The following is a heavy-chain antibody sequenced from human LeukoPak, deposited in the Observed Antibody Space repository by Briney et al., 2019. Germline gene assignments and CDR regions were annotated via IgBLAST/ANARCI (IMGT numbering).Heavy chain of an antibody. V-gene: IGHV4-39*07. CDR2: IYYSGST. D-gene: IGHD5-18*01. CDR3: ARAWEIQLWSPGY. CDR1: GGSISSSSYY. Sequence: PSETLSLTCTVSGGSISSSSYYWGWIRQPPGKGLEWIGSIYYSGSTYYNPSLKSRVTISVDTSKNQFSLKLSSATAADTAVYYCARAWEIQLWSPGYWGQGTLVTVSS. J-gene: IGHJ4*02.